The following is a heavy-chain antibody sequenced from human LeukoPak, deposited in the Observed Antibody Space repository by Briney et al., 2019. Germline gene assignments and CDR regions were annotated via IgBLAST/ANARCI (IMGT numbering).Heavy chain of an antibody. D-gene: IGHD5-18*01. CDR3: ARDLFLYSYGDFDY. V-gene: IGHV1-2*02. CDR2: LNPNSGVT. CDR1: GYTFTGYY. Sequence: ASVEVSCKASGYTFTGYYMHWVRQAPGQGLEWMGWLNPNSGVTNYAQKFHGRVTMTRDTSISTAYMELSRLSSDDTAMYYCARDLFLYSYGDFDYWGQGTLVTVSS. J-gene: IGHJ4*02.